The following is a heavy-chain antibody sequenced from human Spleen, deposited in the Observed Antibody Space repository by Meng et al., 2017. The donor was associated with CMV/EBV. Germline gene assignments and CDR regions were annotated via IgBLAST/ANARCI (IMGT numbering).Heavy chain of an antibody. CDR1: GFTFSSYA. D-gene: IGHD6-13*01. CDR3: AREHFNGGYTSPWKY. Sequence: GGSLRLSCAASGFTFSSYAMHWVRQAPGKGLEWVAVISYDGSNKYYADYVKGRFTISRDNAKNSLYLQMNSLTVEDTAVYYCAREHFNGGYTSPWKYWGQGTLVTVSS. CDR2: ISYDGSNK. J-gene: IGHJ4*02. V-gene: IGHV3-30*04.